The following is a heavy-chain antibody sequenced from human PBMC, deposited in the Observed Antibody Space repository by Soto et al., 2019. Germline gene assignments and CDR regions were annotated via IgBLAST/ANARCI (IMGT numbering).Heavy chain of an antibody. CDR1: GYIFTDYY. D-gene: IGHD3-9*01. V-gene: IGHV1-2*06. Sequence: ASVKVSCKASGYIFTDYYMHWVRQAPGQELGWMGRINPNSGDTNYAQKFQGRVTMTRDTSTKTAYMEVRSLRSDDTAVYYCARGGYYDSGGSRNYFYYGMNVWGQGTTVTVSS. J-gene: IGHJ6*02. CDR2: INPNSGDT. CDR3: ARGGYYDSGGSRNYFYYGMNV.